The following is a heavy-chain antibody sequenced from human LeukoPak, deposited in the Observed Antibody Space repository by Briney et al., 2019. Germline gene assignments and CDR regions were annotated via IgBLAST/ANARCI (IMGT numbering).Heavy chain of an antibody. J-gene: IGHJ3*02. D-gene: IGHD1-26*01. CDR3: ARGRRYSGRHDASDI. Sequence: SETLSLTCTVSGGSISSYYWSWIRQPPGKGLEWTGYIDYSGTTNYNPSLKSRVTISLDMAKNQFSLKLSSVTAADTAVYYCARGRRYSGRHDASDIWGQGTMVTVSS. CDR2: IDYSGTT. CDR1: GGSISSYY. V-gene: IGHV4-59*12.